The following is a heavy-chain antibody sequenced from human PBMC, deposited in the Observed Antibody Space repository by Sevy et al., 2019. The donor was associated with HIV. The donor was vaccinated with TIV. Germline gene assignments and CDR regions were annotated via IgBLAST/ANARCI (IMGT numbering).Heavy chain of an antibody. D-gene: IGHD6-13*01. Sequence: ASVKVSCKASGGTFSSYAISWVRQAPGQGLEWMGGIIPIFGTANYAQKFQGRVTITADESTGTAYMELSSLRSEDTAVYYCERAFRYSSSWYYFDYWGQGTLVPVPS. CDR1: GGTFSSYA. CDR2: IIPIFGTA. CDR3: ERAFRYSSSWYYFDY. V-gene: IGHV1-69*13. J-gene: IGHJ4*02.